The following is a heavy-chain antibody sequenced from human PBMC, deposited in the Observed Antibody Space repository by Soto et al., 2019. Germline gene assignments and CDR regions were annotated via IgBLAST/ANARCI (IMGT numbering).Heavy chain of an antibody. CDR2: IYPGDSNT. D-gene: IGHD1-26*01. J-gene: IGHJ4*02. CDR3: ARLFGSNTGSYPDPY. Sequence: EVQLVQSGAEVKKPGESLKISCKGSGYSFTSYWIGWVRQMPGKGLEWMGIIYPGDSNTRYSPSFQGQVTISADKSISTAYLQWSSLEASDTAMYYCARLFGSNTGSYPDPYWGQGTLVTVSS. V-gene: IGHV5-51*01. CDR1: GYSFTSYW.